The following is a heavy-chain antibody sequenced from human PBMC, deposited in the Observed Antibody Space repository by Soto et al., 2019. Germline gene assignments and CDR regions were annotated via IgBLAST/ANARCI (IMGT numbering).Heavy chain of an antibody. CDR1: GFTFSNAW. V-gene: IGHV3-15*07. D-gene: IGHD3-22*01. J-gene: IGHJ4*02. Sequence: GGSLRLSCAASGFTFSNAWMNWVRQAPGKGLEWVGRIKSKTDGGTKDYAAPVKGRFTISRDDSKNTLYLQMNSLKTEDTAVYYCTTDLEYYYDSSGYYSYFDYWGQGTLVTVSS. CDR3: TTDLEYYYDSSGYYSYFDY. CDR2: IKSKTDGGTK.